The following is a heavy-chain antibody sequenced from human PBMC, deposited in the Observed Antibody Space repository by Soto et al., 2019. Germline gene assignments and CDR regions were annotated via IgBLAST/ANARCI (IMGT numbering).Heavy chain of an antibody. Sequence: PGGSLRLSCAASGFTFRSYSMNWVRQAPGKGLEWVSSISSSSSYIYYADSVKGRFTISRDNAKNSLYLQMNSLRAEDTAVYYCARGVVVTAYDAFDIWGQGTMVTVSS. CDR2: ISSSSSYI. J-gene: IGHJ3*02. CDR1: GFTFRSYS. V-gene: IGHV3-21*01. CDR3: ARGVVVTAYDAFDI. D-gene: IGHD2-21*02.